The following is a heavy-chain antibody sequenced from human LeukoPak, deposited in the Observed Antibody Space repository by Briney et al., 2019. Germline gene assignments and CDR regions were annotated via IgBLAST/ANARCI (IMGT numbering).Heavy chain of an antibody. Sequence: SVKVSCKXSGGTFSSYAISWVRQAPGQGLEWMGGIIPIFGTANYPQKFQGRVTITTDESTSTAYMELSSLRSEDTAVYYCARALYCGGDCYSGGFYYYYYYMDVWGKGTTVTVSS. CDR3: ARALYCGGDCYSGGFYYYYYYMDV. V-gene: IGHV1-69*05. CDR1: GGTFSSYA. D-gene: IGHD2-21*02. CDR2: IIPIFGTA. J-gene: IGHJ6*03.